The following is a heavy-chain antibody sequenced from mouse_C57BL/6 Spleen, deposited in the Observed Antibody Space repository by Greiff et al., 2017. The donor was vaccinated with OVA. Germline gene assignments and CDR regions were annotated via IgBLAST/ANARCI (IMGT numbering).Heavy chain of an antibody. CDR2: ISSGGSYT. D-gene: IGHD6-1*01. J-gene: IGHJ2*01. CDR3: ARSPAAGGFDY. CDR1: GFTFSSYG. V-gene: IGHV5-6*01. Sequence: EVMLVESGGDLVKPGGSLKLSCAASGFTFSSYGMSWVRQTPDKRLEWVATISSGGSYTYYPDSVKGRFTISRDNAKNTLYLQMSSLKSEDTAMYYCARSPAAGGFDYWGQGTTLTVSS.